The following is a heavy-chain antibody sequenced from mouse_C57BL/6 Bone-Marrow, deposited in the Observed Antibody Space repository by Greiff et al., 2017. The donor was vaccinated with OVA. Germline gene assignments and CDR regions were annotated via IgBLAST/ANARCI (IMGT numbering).Heavy chain of an antibody. D-gene: IGHD1-1*01. V-gene: IGHV1-53*01. CDR1: GYTFTSYW. Sequence: QVQLQQSGTELVKPGASVKLSCKASGYTFTSYWMHWVKQRPGQGLEWIGNINPSNGGTNYNEKFKSKATLTADTSSSTAYMQLSSLTSEDSAVYYYARSYYGSSDPWFAYWGQGTLVTVTA. J-gene: IGHJ3*01. CDR3: ARSYYGSSDPWFAY. CDR2: INPSNGGT.